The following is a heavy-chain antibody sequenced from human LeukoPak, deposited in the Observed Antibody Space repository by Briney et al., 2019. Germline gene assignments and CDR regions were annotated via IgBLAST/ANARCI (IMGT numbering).Heavy chain of an antibody. CDR2: ICPDGTVT. Sequence: GGSLRLSCAASGFTFSTYCMHWVRRAPGKGPMWVSRICPDGTVTNYADSMKARFIISRDNARNTVYLQMNSLRVEDTAVYYCVRDFRSADYWGQGTLVTVSS. CDR3: VRDFRSADY. V-gene: IGHV3-74*01. CDR1: GFTFSTYC. J-gene: IGHJ4*02.